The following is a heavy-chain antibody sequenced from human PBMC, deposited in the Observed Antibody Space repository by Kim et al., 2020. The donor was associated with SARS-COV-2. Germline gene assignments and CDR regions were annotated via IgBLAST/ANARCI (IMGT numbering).Heavy chain of an antibody. J-gene: IGHJ2*01. V-gene: IGHV3-9*01. D-gene: IGHD2-21*01. Sequence: GGSLRLSCAASGFPFDDYAMHWVRHGPGKGPEWVSGISWNSGSTGYADSVKGRFTISRDNAKNSLYLQMNSLRAEDTALYYCVKDPARVSRDEYFDAWGRGTLLSVSS. CDR1: GFPFDDYA. CDR2: ISWNSGST. CDR3: VKDPARVSRDEYFDA.